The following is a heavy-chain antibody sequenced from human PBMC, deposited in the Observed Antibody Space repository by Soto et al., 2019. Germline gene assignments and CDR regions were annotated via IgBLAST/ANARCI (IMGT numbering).Heavy chain of an antibody. CDR2: VYYNGNT. V-gene: IGHV4-59*11. Sequence: SETLSLTCTVSVGSISSHYWSWIRQPPGRGLERIGYVYYNGNTNYNPSLKSRLTMSADTSKNQVSLKLRSVTAADTAVYFCARGLLGAYFFDYWGQGALVTVSS. D-gene: IGHD1-26*01. CDR1: VGSISSHY. CDR3: ARGLLGAYFFDY. J-gene: IGHJ4*02.